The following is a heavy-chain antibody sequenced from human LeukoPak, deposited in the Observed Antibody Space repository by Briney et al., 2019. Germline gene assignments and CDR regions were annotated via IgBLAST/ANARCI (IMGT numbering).Heavy chain of an antibody. CDR1: GFTFSSYA. CDR3: AKDEGYCSSTSCRTIDY. D-gene: IGHD2-2*01. CDR2: ISGSGVST. Sequence: GGSLRLSCAASGFTFSSYAMSWVRQAPGKGLEWVSTISGSGVSTYYADSVKGRFTISRDNSKNTLYLQMNSLRAEDTAVYYCAKDEGYCSSTSCRTIDYWGQGTLVTVSS. V-gene: IGHV3-23*01. J-gene: IGHJ4*02.